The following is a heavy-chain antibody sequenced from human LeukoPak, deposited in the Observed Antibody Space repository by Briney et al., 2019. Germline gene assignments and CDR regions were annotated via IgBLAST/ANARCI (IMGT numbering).Heavy chain of an antibody. V-gene: IGHV3-48*01. D-gene: IGHD2-2*01. CDR1: GFTFSRYS. CDR3: ARDRGYCSSTSCYQLAYYYYYGMDV. J-gene: IGHJ6*02. Sequence: GGSLRLSCAASGFTFSRYSLNWVRQAPGKGLEWVSYISSNSRDTFYADSVRGRFTISRDNAKNSLYLQMNSLRAEDTAVYYCARDRGYCSSTSCYQLAYYYYYGMDVWGQGTTVTVSS. CDR2: ISSNSRDT.